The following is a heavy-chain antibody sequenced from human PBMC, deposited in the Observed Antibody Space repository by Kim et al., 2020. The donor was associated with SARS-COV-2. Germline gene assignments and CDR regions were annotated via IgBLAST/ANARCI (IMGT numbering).Heavy chain of an antibody. CDR1: GGTFSSYA. Sequence: SVKVSCKASGGTFSSYAISWVRQAPGQGLEWMGGIIPIFGTANYAQKFQGRVTITADESTSTAYMELSSLRSEDTAVYYCARAPRITIFGVVTSYYGMDVWGQGTTVTVSS. CDR3: ARAPRITIFGVVTSYYGMDV. V-gene: IGHV1-69*13. J-gene: IGHJ6*02. D-gene: IGHD3-3*01. CDR2: IIPIFGTA.